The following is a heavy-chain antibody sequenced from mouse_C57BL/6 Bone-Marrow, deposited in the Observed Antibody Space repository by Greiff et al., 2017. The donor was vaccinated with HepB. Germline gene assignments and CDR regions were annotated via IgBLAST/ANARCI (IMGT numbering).Heavy chain of an antibody. D-gene: IGHD1-1*01. J-gene: IGHJ1*03. CDR3: ARPLYYYGSSYGEYFDV. Sequence: EVHLVESGGGLVKPGGSLKLSCAASGFTFSDYGMHWVRQAPEKGLEWVAYISSGISTIYYADTVKGRFTISRDNANNTLLLQMTILRSEDTAMYYCARPLYYYGSSYGEYFDVWGTGTTVTVSS. V-gene: IGHV5-17*01. CDR2: ISSGISTI. CDR1: GFTFSDYG.